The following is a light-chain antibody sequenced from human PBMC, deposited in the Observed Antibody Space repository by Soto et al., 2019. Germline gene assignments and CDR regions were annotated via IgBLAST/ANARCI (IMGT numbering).Light chain of an antibody. J-gene: IGKJ1*01. V-gene: IGKV1-33*01. CDR1: QDISNY. CDR3: QQYDHLPPT. CDR2: DAS. Sequence: DIQMTQSPSSLSASVGDRVTITCQASQDISNYLNWYQQKPGKAPKLLIYDASNWETGGPSRFSGSGSGTDFTFTSSSLQPEDIATYYCQQYDHLPPTFGQGTKVEIK.